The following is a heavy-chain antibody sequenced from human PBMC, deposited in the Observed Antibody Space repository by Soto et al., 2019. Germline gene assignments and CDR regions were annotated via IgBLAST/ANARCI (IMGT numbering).Heavy chain of an antibody. Sequence: GASVKVSCKASGYTFTSYGISWVRQAPGQGLEWMGLISAYNGNTNYAQKLQGRVTMNTDTSTSTAYMELRSLRSDDTAVYYCARDPRDIVVVPAAYMVPSNWFDPWGQGTLVPVSS. V-gene: IGHV1-18*01. CDR2: ISAYNGNT. CDR3: ARDPRDIVVVPAAYMVPSNWFDP. D-gene: IGHD2-2*01. J-gene: IGHJ5*02. CDR1: GYTFTSYG.